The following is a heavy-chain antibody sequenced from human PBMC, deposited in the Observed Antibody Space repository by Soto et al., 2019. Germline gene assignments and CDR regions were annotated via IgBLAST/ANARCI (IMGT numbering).Heavy chain of an antibody. J-gene: IGHJ4*02. CDR2: INPNGGIT. V-gene: IGHV1-46*01. CDR3: ATSVNSAMALDY. CDR1: GYTFTHYY. D-gene: IGHD5-18*01. Sequence: QVQLVQSGAEVKKPGASVRVSCKASGYTFTHYYIHWVRQAPGQGLEWMGIINPNGGITTYAHKFRAGFSMTRDTSTTTVYLEMSSLRSEDPAVYYCATSVNSAMALDYWGQGTLVTVSS.